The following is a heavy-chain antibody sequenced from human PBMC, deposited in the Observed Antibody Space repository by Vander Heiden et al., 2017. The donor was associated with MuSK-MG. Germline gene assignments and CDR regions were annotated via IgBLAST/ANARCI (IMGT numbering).Heavy chain of an antibody. J-gene: IGHJ4*02. V-gene: IGHV5-51*01. CDR2: IYPYDSDT. D-gene: IGHD5-12*01. CDR1: GYSFTTYW. CDR3: ARTSGSGYGFDY. Sequence: VKKPRESLRISCKGSGYSFTTYWIGWVRQMPGKGLECMGIIYPYDSDTIYSPSFQGQVTISADKSINTAYLQWSSLKASDTALYYCARTSGSGYGFDYWGQGTLVTVSS.